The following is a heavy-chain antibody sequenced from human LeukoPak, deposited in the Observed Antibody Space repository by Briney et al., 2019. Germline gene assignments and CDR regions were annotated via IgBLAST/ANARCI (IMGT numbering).Heavy chain of an antibody. CDR3: ATETYCSGGNCYYDY. J-gene: IGHJ4*02. D-gene: IGHD2-15*01. CDR2: IYPGDSDT. CDR1: GYSFTSYW. V-gene: IGHV5-51*01. Sequence: GESLKISCKGSGYSFTSYWIGWVRQMPGKGLEWMGIIYPGDSDTRYSPSFQGQVTISADKSISTAYLQWSSLKASDTAMYYCATETYCSGGNCYYDYWGQGTLVTVSS.